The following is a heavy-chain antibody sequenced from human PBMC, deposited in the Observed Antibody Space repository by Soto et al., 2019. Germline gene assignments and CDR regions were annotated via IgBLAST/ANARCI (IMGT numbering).Heavy chain of an antibody. CDR3: AKELGPPSGSYPDS. J-gene: IGHJ4*02. V-gene: IGHV3-23*01. CDR1: GFTFSSYA. D-gene: IGHD1-26*01. Sequence: GGSLRLSCAASGFTFSSYAMSWVRQAPGTGLEWVSAISSSGGSTYYADPVKGRFTISRDNSKNTLYLQMHSMRAEDTAVYFCAKELGPPSGSYPDSWGTGPLVTFFS. CDR2: ISSSGGST.